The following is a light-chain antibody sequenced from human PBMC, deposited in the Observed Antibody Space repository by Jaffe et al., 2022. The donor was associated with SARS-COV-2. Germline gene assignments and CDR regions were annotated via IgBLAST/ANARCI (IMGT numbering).Light chain of an antibody. V-gene: IGKV3-20*01. J-gene: IGKJ1*01. CDR1: LTVSSSY. CDR2: GAS. CDR3: QQYGSSPPT. Sequence: EIVLTQSPGTLSLSPGERATLSCRASLTVSSSYLAWYQQKPGQAPRLLISGASSRATGIPDRFSGSGSGTDFTLTISRLEPEDFAVYYCQQYGSSPPTFGQGTQVEIK.